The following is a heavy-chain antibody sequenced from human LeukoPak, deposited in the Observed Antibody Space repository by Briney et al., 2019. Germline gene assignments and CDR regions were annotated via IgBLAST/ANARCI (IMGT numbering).Heavy chain of an antibody. CDR3: ARGSDTAAGLY. D-gene: IGHD6-13*01. J-gene: IGHJ4*02. V-gene: IGHV4-34*01. CDR2: INHSGST. CDR1: GGSFSGYY. Sequence: PWETLSLTCAVYGGSFSGYYWSWIRQPPGKGLEWIGEINHSGSTNYNPSLKSRVSISVDSSKNQFSLKLSSVTAADTAVYYCARGSDTAAGLYWGQGTLVTVSS.